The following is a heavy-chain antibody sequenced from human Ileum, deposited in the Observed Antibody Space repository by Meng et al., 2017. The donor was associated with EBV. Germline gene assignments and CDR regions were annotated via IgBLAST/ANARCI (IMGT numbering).Heavy chain of an antibody. CDR1: GYTFTGYY. D-gene: IGHD3-10*01. CDR2: INGNSGGT. J-gene: IGHJ4*02. V-gene: IGHV1-2*06. CDR3: ARDQYYASGTKDY. Sequence: QVQLGQAGAEVKNPGASVKVSCKASGYTFTGYYIHWVRQAPGQGLEWMGRINGNSGGTDYARKFRGRVTMTRDTSISTAYMELSGLRSDDTAIYYCARDQYYASGTKDYWGQGTLVTVSS.